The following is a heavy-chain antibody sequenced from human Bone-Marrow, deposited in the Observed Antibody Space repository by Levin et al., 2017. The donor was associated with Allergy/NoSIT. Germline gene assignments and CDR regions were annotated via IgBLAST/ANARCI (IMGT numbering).Heavy chain of an antibody. CDR3: ARFVAGKYYDFWSGYYIDY. J-gene: IGHJ4*02. D-gene: IGHD3-3*01. Sequence: SQTLSLTCTVSGGSISSGGYYWSWIRQHPGKGLEWIGYIYYSGSTYYNPSLKSRVTISVDTSKNQFSLKLSSVTAADTAVYYCARFVAGKYYDFWSGYYIDYWGQGTLVTVSS. V-gene: IGHV4-31*03. CDR2: IYYSGST. CDR1: GGSISSGGYY.